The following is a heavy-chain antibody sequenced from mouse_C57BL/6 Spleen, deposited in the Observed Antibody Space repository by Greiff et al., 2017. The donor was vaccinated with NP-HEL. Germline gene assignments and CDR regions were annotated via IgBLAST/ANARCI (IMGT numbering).Heavy chain of an antibody. D-gene: IGHD3-2*02. CDR3: TQGAQATLFDY. Sequence: EVQLQQSGAELVRPGASVKLSCTASGFNIKDDYMHWVKQRPEQGLEWIGWIDPENGDTEYASKFQGKATITADTSSNPAYLPLSRLTSEDTAVYYCTQGAQATLFDYWGQGTTLTVAS. CDR1: GFNIKDDY. J-gene: IGHJ2*01. V-gene: IGHV14-4*01. CDR2: IDPENGDT.